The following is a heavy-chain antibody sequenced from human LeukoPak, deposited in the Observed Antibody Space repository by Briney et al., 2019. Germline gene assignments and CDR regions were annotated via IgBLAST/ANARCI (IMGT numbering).Heavy chain of an antibody. CDR2: IRSKAYGGTT. CDR1: GFTFSSYA. Sequence: GGSLRLSCAASGFTFSSYAMSWVRQAPGKGLEWVGFIRSKAYGGTTEYAASVKGRFTISRDDSKSIAYLQMNSLKTEDTAVYYCTKGDYGGNYRPKVIDYWGQGTLVTVSS. J-gene: IGHJ4*02. D-gene: IGHD4-23*01. CDR3: TKGDYGGNYRPKVIDY. V-gene: IGHV3-49*04.